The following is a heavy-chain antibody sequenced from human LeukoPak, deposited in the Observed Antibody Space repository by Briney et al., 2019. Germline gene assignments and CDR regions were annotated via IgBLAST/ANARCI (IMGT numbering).Heavy chain of an antibody. Sequence: GGSLRLSCAASEFTFSSYTMHWVRQAPGKGLEYVSTISSNGGSIYYANSVKGRFIISRDNAKNSLYLQMNSLRAEDTAVYYCARGVSIAVAGTPSDYWGQGTLVTVSS. CDR3: ARGVSIAVAGTPSDY. D-gene: IGHD6-19*01. CDR2: ISSNGGSI. V-gene: IGHV3-64*01. J-gene: IGHJ4*02. CDR1: EFTFSSYT.